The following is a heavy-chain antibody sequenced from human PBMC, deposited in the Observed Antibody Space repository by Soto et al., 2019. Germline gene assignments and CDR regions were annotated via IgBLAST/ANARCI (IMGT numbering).Heavy chain of an antibody. Sequence: EVQLLESGGGLVQPGGSLRLSCAASGFTFSSYAMSWVRQAPGKGLEWVSAVSGSGGSTYYADSVKGRFTISRDNTKNTLDLQMSILGAEDTAIYYFATVARAYIVVVPAATIDYWGQGTLVTVSS. V-gene: IGHV3-23*01. CDR1: GFTFSSYA. D-gene: IGHD2-2*01. J-gene: IGHJ4*02. CDR2: VSGSGGST. CDR3: ATVARAYIVVVPAATIDY.